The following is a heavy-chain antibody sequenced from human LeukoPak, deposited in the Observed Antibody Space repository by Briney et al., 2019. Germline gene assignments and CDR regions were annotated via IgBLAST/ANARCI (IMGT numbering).Heavy chain of an antibody. CDR3: SRGQLDGIVVVRYFQH. CDR1: GGSFSGYY. Sequence: SETLSLTCAVYGGSFSGYYWSWIRQPPGKGLEWIGEINHSGSTNYNPSLKSRVTISVDTSKNQFSLKLSSVTAADTAVYYCSRGQLDGIVVVRYFQHLGQGTLVTVSS. J-gene: IGHJ1*01. D-gene: IGHD3-22*01. V-gene: IGHV4-34*01. CDR2: INHSGST.